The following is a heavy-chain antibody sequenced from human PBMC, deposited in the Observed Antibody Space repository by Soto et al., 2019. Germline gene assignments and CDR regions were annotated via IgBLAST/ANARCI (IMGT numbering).Heavy chain of an antibody. Sequence: QLHLVQSGAEVKTAGSSGKVSCKASGGTVSSYAITWVRQAPGKGLEWMGVFIPIFVSAHYAPKFQGRITITADESTSTAYMELSGLTSEDTAIYYCARDASSDTTGFRGYDLWGQGTQVTVSS. CDR3: ARDASSDTTGFRGYDL. CDR2: FIPIFVSA. CDR1: GGTVSSYA. V-gene: IGHV1-69*01. J-gene: IGHJ4*02. D-gene: IGHD3-10*01.